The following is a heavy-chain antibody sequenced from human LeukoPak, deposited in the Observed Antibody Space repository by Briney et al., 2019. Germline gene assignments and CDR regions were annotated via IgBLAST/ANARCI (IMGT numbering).Heavy chain of an antibody. J-gene: IGHJ3*02. Sequence: SETLSLTCTVSGGSISSSTYYSGWIRQPPGKGLEWIGSIYYSGSTYYNTSLKTRVAIFVDTSKNQFSLQLSSVTAADTAVYYGARPPYSEGAFDIWGQETMVTVSS. V-gene: IGHV4-39*01. CDR2: IYYSGST. CDR1: GGSISSSTYY. CDR3: ARPPYSEGAFDI. D-gene: IGHD6-13*01.